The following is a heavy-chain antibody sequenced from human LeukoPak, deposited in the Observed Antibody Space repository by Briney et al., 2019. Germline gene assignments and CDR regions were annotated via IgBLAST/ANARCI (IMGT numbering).Heavy chain of an antibody. CDR1: FVFXXYW. CDR2: INNDGSST. J-gene: IGHJ2*01. CDR3: AXXXXXWXXXXFGL. Sequence: FVFXXYWMHWVRQAPGKGLVWVSRINNDGSSTDYADSVQGRFTVSRDNAKNTLHLQINNLRAEDTAVYYCAXXXXXWXXXXFGLWGXGXLVIVSS. V-gene: IGHV3-74*01.